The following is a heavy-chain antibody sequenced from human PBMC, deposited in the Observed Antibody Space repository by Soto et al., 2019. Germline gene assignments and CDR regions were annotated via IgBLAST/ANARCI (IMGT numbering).Heavy chain of an antibody. CDR3: AREPIGTYYYDSSGYPFDY. D-gene: IGHD3-22*01. V-gene: IGHV1-69*01. CDR2: IIPIFGTA. Sequence: SWVRQAPGQGLEWMGGIIPIFGTANYAQKFQGRVTITADESTSTAYMELSSLRYEDTAVYYCAREPIGTYYYDSSGYPFDYWGQGTLVTVSS. J-gene: IGHJ4*02.